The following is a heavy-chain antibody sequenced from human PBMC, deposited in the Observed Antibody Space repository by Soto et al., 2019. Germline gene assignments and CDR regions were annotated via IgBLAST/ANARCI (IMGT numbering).Heavy chain of an antibody. D-gene: IGHD2-15*01. CDR2: ISWNSGSI. CDR3: AKDFQPSILGYCSGGSCQRWFDP. V-gene: IGHV3-9*01. CDR1: GFTFDDYA. J-gene: IGHJ5*02. Sequence: GGSLRLSCAASGFTFDDYAMHWVRQAPGKGLEWVSGISWNSGSIGYADSVKGRFTISRDNAKNSLYLQMNSLRAEDTALYYCAKDFQPSILGYCSGGSCQRWFDPWGQGTLVTVSS.